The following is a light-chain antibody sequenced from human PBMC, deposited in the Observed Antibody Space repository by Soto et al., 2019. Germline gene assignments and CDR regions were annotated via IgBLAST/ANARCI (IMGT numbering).Light chain of an antibody. CDR1: QSVSFH. Sequence: EIVMTQSPATLSVSPGETATLSCRASQSVSFHLAWYQQKPGQGPRLLIYGAFTRATGIPARFSGSGSRTDFPLPISRLQSEEVALYYCQQYKNWPPLTFGGGTKVEIK. CDR2: GAF. V-gene: IGKV3-15*01. J-gene: IGKJ4*01. CDR3: QQYKNWPPLT.